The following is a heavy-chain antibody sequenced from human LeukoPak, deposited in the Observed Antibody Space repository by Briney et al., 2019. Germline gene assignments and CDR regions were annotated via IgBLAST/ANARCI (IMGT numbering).Heavy chain of an antibody. CDR3: GRSVNFDY. CDR1: GFTFRDEY. V-gene: IGHV3-11*03. J-gene: IGHJ4*02. Sequence: GGSLRLSCVASGFTFRDEYMSWIRQAPGQGLEWISYISESGSYTNYPDSVKGRFTISRDNAKNSLYLQLNSLRAEDTAVYYCGRSVNFDYWGQGTLVTVSS. CDR2: ISESGSYT.